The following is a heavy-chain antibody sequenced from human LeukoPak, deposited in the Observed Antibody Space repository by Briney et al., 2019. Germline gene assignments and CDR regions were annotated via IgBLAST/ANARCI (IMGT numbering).Heavy chain of an antibody. Sequence: KPSETLSLTCTVSGVTISGSSYYWGWIRQPPGWGLEWIGSIYYSGSTYYNPSLKSRVTISVDTSKNQFSLKLSSGTAADTAVYYCASSSNNGWIFDYWGQGTLVTVSS. CDR1: GVTISGSSYY. CDR3: ASSSNNGWIFDY. V-gene: IGHV4-39*01. D-gene: IGHD6-19*01. J-gene: IGHJ4*02. CDR2: IYYSGST.